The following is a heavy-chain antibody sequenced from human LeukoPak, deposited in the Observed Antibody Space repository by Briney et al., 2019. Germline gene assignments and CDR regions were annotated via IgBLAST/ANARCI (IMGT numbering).Heavy chain of an antibody. J-gene: IGHJ4*02. V-gene: IGHV3-7*01. CDR3: ARAGVWPVDY. D-gene: IGHD3-10*01. CDR1: GFTFSSSW. Sequence: GGSLRLSCAASGFTFSSSWMSWLRQAPGKGLEWVANIKEGGSEKYYVDSVKGRFTISRDNAKNSLYLQMNSLRAEDTAVYCCARAGVWPVDYWGQGILVTVSS. CDR2: IKEGGSEK.